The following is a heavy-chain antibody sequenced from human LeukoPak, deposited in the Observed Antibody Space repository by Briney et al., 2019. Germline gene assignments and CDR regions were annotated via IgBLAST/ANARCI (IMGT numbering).Heavy chain of an antibody. CDR2: INSDGSST. Sequence: GGSLRLSCAASGFTFRDYWMHWVRQAPGKGLVWVSRINSDGSSTSYADSVKGRFTISRDNAKNTLYLQMNSLRAEDTAAYYCARAGANLRSSGYLYWGQGTLVTVSS. V-gene: IGHV3-74*01. D-gene: IGHD3-22*01. CDR3: ARAGANLRSSGYLY. J-gene: IGHJ4*02. CDR1: GFTFRDYW.